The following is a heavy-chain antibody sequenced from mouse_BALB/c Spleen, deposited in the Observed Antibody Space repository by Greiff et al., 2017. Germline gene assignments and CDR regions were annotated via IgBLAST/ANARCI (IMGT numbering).Heavy chain of an antibody. CDR2: IYPYNGGT. CDR3: AGEKDRLWSY. V-gene: IGHV1S29*02. CDR1: GYTFTDYN. D-gene: IGHD1-1*02. J-gene: IGHJ3*01. Sequence: EVQLQQSGPDLVKPGASVKISCKASGYTFTDYNMHWVKQSHGKSLEWIGYIYPYNGGTDYNQKFKSKATLTVNNSSSTAYMGLRSMTYEASADYCGAGEKDRLWSYWGQGTLVTVSA.